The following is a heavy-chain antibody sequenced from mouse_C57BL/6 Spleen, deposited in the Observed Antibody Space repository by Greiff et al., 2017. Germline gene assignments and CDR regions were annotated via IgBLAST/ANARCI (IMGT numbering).Heavy chain of an antibody. J-gene: IGHJ4*01. V-gene: IGHV2-2*01. Sequence: QVQLKESGPGLVQPSQSLSITCTVSGFSLTSYGVHWVRQSPGKGLEWLGVIWSGGSTDYNAAFISRLSISKDNSKSQVFFKMNSLHADDTAIYYCARKVGRRYAMDYWGQGTSVTVSS. CDR3: ARKVGRRYAMDY. D-gene: IGHD1-1*02. CDR2: IWSGGST. CDR1: GFSLTSYG.